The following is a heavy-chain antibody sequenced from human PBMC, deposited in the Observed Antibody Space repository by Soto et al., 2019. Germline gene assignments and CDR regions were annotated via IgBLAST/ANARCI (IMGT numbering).Heavy chain of an antibody. D-gene: IGHD6-6*01. CDR2: INPKRGGT. Sequence: ASVKVSCKASGYTLTGYYMHWVRQAPGQGLEWMGWINPKRGGTNYAQKFQGRVTMTRDTSISTAYMELRRLRSDDTAVYYCAMPLVSLYSSSSPGAFDIWGQETMVTVSS. CDR1: GYTLTGYY. V-gene: IGHV1-2*02. J-gene: IGHJ3*02. CDR3: AMPLVSLYSSSSPGAFDI.